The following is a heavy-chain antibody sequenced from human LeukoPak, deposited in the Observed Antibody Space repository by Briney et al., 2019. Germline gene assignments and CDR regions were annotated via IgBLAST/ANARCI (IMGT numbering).Heavy chain of an antibody. CDR2: IYHSGST. V-gene: IGHV4-30-4*01. Sequence: PSETLSLTCTVSGGSISSGDYYWSWIRQPPGKGLEWIGYIYHSGSTYYNPSLKSRVTISVDTSKNQFSLKLSSVTAADTAVYYRGRSVDPAMVTDYWGQGTLVTVSS. CDR1: GGSISSGDYY. D-gene: IGHD5-18*01. J-gene: IGHJ4*02. CDR3: GRSVDPAMVTDY.